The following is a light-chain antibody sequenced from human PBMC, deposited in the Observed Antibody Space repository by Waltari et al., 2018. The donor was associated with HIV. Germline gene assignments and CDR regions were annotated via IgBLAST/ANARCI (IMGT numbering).Light chain of an antibody. J-gene: IGLJ2*01. CDR2: EVS. V-gene: IGLV2-23*02. CDR1: SSNVGSYNL. Sequence: QSALTQPASVSGSPGQSITISCTGPSSNVGSYNLVSCFHPPPGRAPKVMMYEVSKRPSGVVNRFSGSKSGNTASLTISGLQAEDEADYYCCSYTGSNPFLLFGGGTKLTVL. CDR3: CSYTGSNPFLL.